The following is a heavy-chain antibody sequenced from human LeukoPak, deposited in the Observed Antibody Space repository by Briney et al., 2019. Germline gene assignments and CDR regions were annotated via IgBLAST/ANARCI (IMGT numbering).Heavy chain of an antibody. D-gene: IGHD6-19*01. Sequence: ASVKVSRKASDYTFTSYGIIWVRQAPGQGLEWMGWISTYNGNTNYAQKFQGRVTMTTDTSTSTAYMELRSLRSDDTAIYYCARDHEYSSGWVDYWGQGTLVTVSS. CDR2: ISTYNGNT. CDR3: ARDHEYSSGWVDY. V-gene: IGHV1-18*01. CDR1: DYTFTSYG. J-gene: IGHJ4*02.